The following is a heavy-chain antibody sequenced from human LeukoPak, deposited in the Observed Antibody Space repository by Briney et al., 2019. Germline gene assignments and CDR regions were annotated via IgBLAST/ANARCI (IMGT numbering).Heavy chain of an antibody. V-gene: IGHV1-58*01. J-gene: IGHJ4*02. D-gene: IGHD3-22*01. CDR1: GFTFTSSA. Sequence: ASVKVSCKASGFTFTSSAVQWVRQARGQRLEWIGWIVVGSGNTNYAQKFQERVTITRDMSTSTAYMELSSLRSEDTAVYYCAAGSPDYYDSSGSLRYWGQGTLVTVSS. CDR2: IVVGSGNT. CDR3: AAGSPDYYDSSGSLRY.